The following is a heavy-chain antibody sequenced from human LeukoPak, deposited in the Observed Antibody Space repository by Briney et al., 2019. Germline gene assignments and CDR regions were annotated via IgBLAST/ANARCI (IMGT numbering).Heavy chain of an antibody. V-gene: IGHV3-23*01. J-gene: IGHJ4*02. Sequence: PGGSLRLSCAASGFTFSSYAMSWARQAPGKGLKWVSSISDSGDTPYYADSVKGLFTISRDNSKNTLYLQMSSLKASDTAMYYCAKGNQPHPPFDYWGQGTLVTVSS. CDR1: GFTFSSYA. CDR3: AKGNQPHPPFDY. CDR2: ISDSGDTP.